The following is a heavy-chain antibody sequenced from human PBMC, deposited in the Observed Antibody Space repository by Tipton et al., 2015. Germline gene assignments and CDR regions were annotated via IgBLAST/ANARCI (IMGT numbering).Heavy chain of an antibody. J-gene: IGHJ3*02. D-gene: IGHD3-16*02. CDR3: ARVSYLNGRAFDI. CDR2: TSHSGGT. Sequence: TLSLTCTVSGGSVTTDGYYWSWVRQRPEKGLEWIGYTSHSGGTFYNPSLRSPFAISLDTSQNKFSLEVRSVTAADTAVYYCARVSYLNGRAFDIWGPGTLVTVSS. CDR1: GGSVTTDGYY. V-gene: IGHV4-31*01.